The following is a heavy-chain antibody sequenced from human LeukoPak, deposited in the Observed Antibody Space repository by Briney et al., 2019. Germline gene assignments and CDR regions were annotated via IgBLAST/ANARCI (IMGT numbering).Heavy chain of an antibody. J-gene: IGHJ5*02. CDR2: IYNSGST. V-gene: IGHV4-39*01. Sequence: PSETLSLTCSVSGGSISSSTYYWGWIRQPPGKGLEWIGNIYNSGSTYYNPSLKSRVTISVDMSKNQFSLKLSSVTAAGTAVYYCARQAYSSNLGWFDPWGQGTLVTVSS. CDR3: ARQAYSSNLGWFDP. D-gene: IGHD6-13*01. CDR1: GGSISSSTYY.